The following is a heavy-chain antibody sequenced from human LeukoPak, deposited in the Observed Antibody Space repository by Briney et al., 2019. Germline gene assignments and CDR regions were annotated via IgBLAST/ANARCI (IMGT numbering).Heavy chain of an antibody. V-gene: IGHV4-4*02. Sequence: GSLRLSCAASGFTVSSNYMSWVRQAPGKGLEWIGYIYHSGSTYYNPSLKSRVTISVDRSKNQFSLKLSSVTAADTAVYYCAREGLAAASDAFDIWGQGTMVTVSS. CDR1: GFTVSSNY. D-gene: IGHD6-13*01. CDR2: IYHSGST. J-gene: IGHJ3*02. CDR3: AREGLAAASDAFDI.